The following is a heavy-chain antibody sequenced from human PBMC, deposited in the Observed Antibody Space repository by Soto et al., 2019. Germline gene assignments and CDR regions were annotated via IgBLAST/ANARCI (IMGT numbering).Heavy chain of an antibody. CDR1: GYTFSNYG. V-gene: IGHV1-18*01. D-gene: IGHD1-26*01. J-gene: IGHJ4*02. CDR2: ISTYNVNR. Sequence: ASVKVSCKASGYTFSNYGISWVRQAPGQGLEWMGWISTYNVNRNYAQKLQGRVTMTADTTTNAAYMELRSLRSDDTAVYYCARTRDSGSYYVFGDFDSWGQGTLVTVSS. CDR3: ARTRDSGSYYVFGDFDS.